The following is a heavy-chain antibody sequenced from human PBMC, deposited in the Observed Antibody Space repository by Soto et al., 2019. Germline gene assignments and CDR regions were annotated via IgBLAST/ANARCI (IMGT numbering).Heavy chain of an antibody. Sequence: QLQLQESGPGLIKPSETLSLNCTVSGGSISSSGYYWGWIRQPPGKGLEWIGTIYYSGSTYYNPSLKSRVTISVDTSKNQFSLKLSSVTAADTALYYCARQFSVYGDYGRYFDFWGQGTLVTVSS. J-gene: IGHJ4*02. CDR3: ARQFSVYGDYGRYFDF. CDR1: GGSISSSGYY. V-gene: IGHV4-39*01. D-gene: IGHD4-17*01. CDR2: IYYSGST.